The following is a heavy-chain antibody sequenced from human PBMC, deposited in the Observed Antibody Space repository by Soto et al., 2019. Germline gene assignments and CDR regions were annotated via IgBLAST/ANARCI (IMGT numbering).Heavy chain of an antibody. D-gene: IGHD3-3*01. J-gene: IGHJ6*02. CDR3: AGGYYDFWSGHYYYYGMDV. V-gene: IGHV4-59*01. Sequence: PSETLSLTCTVSGCSISSYYWSWIRQPPGKGLEWIGYIYYSGSTNYNPSLKSRVTISVDTSKNQFSLKLSSVTAADTAVYYCAGGYYDFWSGHYYYYGMDVWGQGTTVTVSS. CDR2: IYYSGST. CDR1: GCSISSYY.